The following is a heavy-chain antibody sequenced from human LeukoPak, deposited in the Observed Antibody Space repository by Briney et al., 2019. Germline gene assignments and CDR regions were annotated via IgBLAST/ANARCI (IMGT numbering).Heavy chain of an antibody. J-gene: IGHJ5*02. D-gene: IGHD6-13*01. V-gene: IGHV1-18*01. CDR3: ARSHSSSSFHWFDP. CDR1: GYAFTSYG. CDR2: ISAYNGNT. Sequence: ASVKVSCKASGYAFTSYGISWVRQAPGQGLEWMGWISAYNGNTNYAQKLQGRVTMTTDTSTSTAYMELRSLRSDDTAVYYCARSHSSSSFHWFDPWGQGTLVTVSS.